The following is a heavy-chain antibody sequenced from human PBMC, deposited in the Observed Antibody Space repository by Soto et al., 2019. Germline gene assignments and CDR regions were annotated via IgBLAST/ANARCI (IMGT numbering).Heavy chain of an antibody. CDR3: ARVQDDSSGSRHQGDFDI. Sequence: QVQLVESGGGVVQPGRSLRLSCAASGFTFSSYAMHWVRQSPGKGLEWVAVISYDGSNKYYADSVKGRFTISRDNSKHTRYLQMNSLRAADTAVYYCARVQDDSSGSRHQGDFDICGQGTMVTVSS. CDR2: ISYDGSNK. D-gene: IGHD3-22*01. V-gene: IGHV3-30-3*01. J-gene: IGHJ3*02. CDR1: GFTFSSYA.